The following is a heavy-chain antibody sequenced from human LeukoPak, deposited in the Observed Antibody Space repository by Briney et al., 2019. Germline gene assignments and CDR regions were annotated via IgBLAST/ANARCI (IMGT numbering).Heavy chain of an antibody. CDR1: GFTFDDYA. Sequence: GGSLRPSCAASGFTFDDYAMNWVRQVPGRGLEWVSGINWNGRITEYADSVKDRFTISRQNTKNSLYLYMNNLGGEDTALYFCARGSVQLWLRDTYYYMDVWGKGTTVTVSS. D-gene: IGHD5-18*01. CDR3: ARGSVQLWLRDTYYYMDV. J-gene: IGHJ6*03. V-gene: IGHV3-20*04. CDR2: INWNGRIT.